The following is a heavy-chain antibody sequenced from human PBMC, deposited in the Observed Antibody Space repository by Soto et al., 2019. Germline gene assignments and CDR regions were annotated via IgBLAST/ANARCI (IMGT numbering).Heavy chain of an antibody. Sequence: ASVKVSCKASGGTFSSYAISWVRQAPGQGLEWMGGIIPIFGTANYAQKFQGRVTITADESTSTAYMELSSLRSEDTAVYYCARDLRYYYDSSGYYLAYWGQGTLVTVSS. CDR2: IIPIFGTA. CDR3: ARDLRYYYDSSGYYLAY. D-gene: IGHD3-22*01. V-gene: IGHV1-69*13. J-gene: IGHJ4*02. CDR1: GGTFSSYA.